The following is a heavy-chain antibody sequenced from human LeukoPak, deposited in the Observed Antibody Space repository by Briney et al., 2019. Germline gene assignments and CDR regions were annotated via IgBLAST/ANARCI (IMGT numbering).Heavy chain of an antibody. CDR3: ARTGIDYGDYGLLDY. D-gene: IGHD4-17*01. CDR2: ISAYNGHT. Sequence: GASVKVSCKASGYTFTKYGITWVRQAPGLGREWVGWISAYNGHTESAQKFQGRVTMTTDTSTNTAYMELRSLRSDDTAVYYCARTGIDYGDYGLLDYWGQGSLVTVSS. CDR1: GYTFTKYG. V-gene: IGHV1-18*01. J-gene: IGHJ4*02.